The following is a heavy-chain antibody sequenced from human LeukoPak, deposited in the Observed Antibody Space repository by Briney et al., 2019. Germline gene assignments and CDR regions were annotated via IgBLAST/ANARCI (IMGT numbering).Heavy chain of an antibody. CDR3: ARQFSGWFSRAYYFDY. D-gene: IGHD6-19*01. Sequence: SETLSLTCTVSGYSISSGYFWGWIRQPPGKGLEWIGSIYHSGSTSYNPSLKSRLTISVDTSKNQFSLKLSSVTAADTAVYYCARQFSGWFSRAYYFDYWGQGTLVTVSS. CDR1: GYSISSGYF. J-gene: IGHJ4*02. V-gene: IGHV4-38-2*02. CDR2: IYHSGST.